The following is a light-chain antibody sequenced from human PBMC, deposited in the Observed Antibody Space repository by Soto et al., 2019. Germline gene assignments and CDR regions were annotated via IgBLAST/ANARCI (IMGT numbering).Light chain of an antibody. Sequence: QSVLTQPPSASGSPGQSVTISCTGTKSDIGVYDFVSWYQHHPGKAPRLIIYEVVQRPSGVPDRFSGSKSGNTASLTVSGLQAADEADYFCKSYAGSNHYVFGSGTKVTV. CDR3: KSYAGSNHYV. CDR1: KSDIGVYDF. J-gene: IGLJ1*01. CDR2: EVV. V-gene: IGLV2-8*01.